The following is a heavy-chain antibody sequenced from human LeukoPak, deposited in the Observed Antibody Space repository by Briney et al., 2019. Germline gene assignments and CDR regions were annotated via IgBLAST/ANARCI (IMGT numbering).Heavy chain of an antibody. J-gene: IGHJ5*02. V-gene: IGHV4-39*01. CDR2: IYYSGST. D-gene: IGHD3-3*01. CDR3: ARVVDYDFWSGYYPWFDP. Sequence: PSETLSLTCTVSDGSISSSSYYWGWIRQPPGKGLEWIGSIYYSGSTYYNPSLKSRVTIPVDTSKNRFSLKLSSVTAADTAVYYCARVVDYDFWSGYYPWFDPWGQGTLVTVSS. CDR1: DGSISSSSYY.